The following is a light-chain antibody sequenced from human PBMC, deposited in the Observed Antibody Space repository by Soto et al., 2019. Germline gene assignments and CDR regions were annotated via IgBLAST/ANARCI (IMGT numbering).Light chain of an antibody. CDR2: GNS. J-gene: IGLJ3*02. Sequence: QAVVTQPPSVSGAPGQRGTISCTGSSSNIGAGYDVHWYQQLPGTAPKLLIYGNSNRPSGVPDRFSGSKSGTSASLAITGLQAEDESDYYCQSYDSSLSGSVFGGGTKLTVL. V-gene: IGLV1-40*01. CDR3: QSYDSSLSGSV. CDR1: SSNIGAGYD.